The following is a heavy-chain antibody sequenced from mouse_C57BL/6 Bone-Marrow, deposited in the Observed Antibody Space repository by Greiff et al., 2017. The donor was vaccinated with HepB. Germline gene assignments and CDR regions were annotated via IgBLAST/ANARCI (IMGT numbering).Heavy chain of an antibody. D-gene: IGHD1-1*01. CDR1: GFSLTSYA. CDR3: ARNFGPFYYYGYFDY. V-gene: IGHV2-9-1*01. Sequence: QVQLKESGPGLVAPSQSLSITCTVSGFSLTSYAISWVRQPPGKGLEWLGVIWTGGGTNYNSALKSRLSINKDNSKSQVFLKMNSLQTDDTARYYCARNFGPFYYYGYFDYWGQGTTLTVSS. J-gene: IGHJ2*01. CDR2: IWTGGGT.